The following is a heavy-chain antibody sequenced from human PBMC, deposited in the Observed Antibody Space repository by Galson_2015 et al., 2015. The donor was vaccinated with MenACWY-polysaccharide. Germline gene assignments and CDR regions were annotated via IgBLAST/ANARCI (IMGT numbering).Heavy chain of an antibody. CDR2: IYTSGNT. V-gene: IGHV4-61*02. CDR3: ARVPRLSGYDFFDY. D-gene: IGHD5-12*01. CDR1: GGSISSGRHY. J-gene: IGHJ4*02. Sequence: TLSLTCTVSGGSISSGRHYWSWIRQPAGKGLEWIGRIYTSGNTDYNPSLKSRVTISVDTSNNQFSLRLSSLTAADTAVYYCARVPRLSGYDFFDYWGQGTLVTVSS.